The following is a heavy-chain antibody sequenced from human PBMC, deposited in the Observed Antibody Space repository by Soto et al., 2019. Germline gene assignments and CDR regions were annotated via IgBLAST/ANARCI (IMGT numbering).Heavy chain of an antibody. V-gene: IGHV4-31*03. CDR3: ASQKLDVPAYFDY. CDR1: GGSITSPGYS. J-gene: IGHJ4*02. CDR2: IYYNGST. D-gene: IGHD1-1*01. Sequence: SETLSLTCTVSGGSITSPGYSWSWIRQHPGKGLEWIGEIYYNGSTSYISSLRSRVTISLDTSRNQFSLRLSSVTAADTAVYYCASQKLDVPAYFDYWGQGALVTAPQ.